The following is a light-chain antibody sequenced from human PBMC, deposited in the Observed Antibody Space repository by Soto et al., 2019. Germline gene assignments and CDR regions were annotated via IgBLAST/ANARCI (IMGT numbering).Light chain of an antibody. J-gene: IGKJ1*01. CDR3: QQYNNWPRT. Sequence: EIVMTQSPATLSVSPGERATLSCRASQSVSSNLAWYQQKPGKDPRLLIYGASTRATGIPARFSGSGSGTEFTLTISSLQSEDFAVYYCQQYNNWPRTFGQGTKVDIK. CDR2: GAS. V-gene: IGKV3-15*01. CDR1: QSVSSN.